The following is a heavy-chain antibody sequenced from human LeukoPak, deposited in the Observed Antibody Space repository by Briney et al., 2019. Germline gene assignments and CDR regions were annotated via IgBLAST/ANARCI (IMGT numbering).Heavy chain of an antibody. CDR2: ISSSSSYI. Sequence: GGSLRLSCAASGFTFSSYSMNWVRQAPGKGLEWVSSISSSSSYIYYADTVKGRFTISRDNAKNSLYLQMNSLRAEDTAVYYCARVSRYYDSSGYLYYFDYWGQGTLVTVSS. D-gene: IGHD3-22*01. CDR1: GFTFSSYS. CDR3: ARVSRYYDSSGYLYYFDY. V-gene: IGHV3-21*01. J-gene: IGHJ4*02.